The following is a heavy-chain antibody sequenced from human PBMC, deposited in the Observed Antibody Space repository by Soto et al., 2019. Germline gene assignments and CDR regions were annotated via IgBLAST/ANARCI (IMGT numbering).Heavy chain of an antibody. J-gene: IGHJ6*03. CDR3: ARENYYKMDV. CDR2: ITSDVNT. V-gene: IGHV3-11*05. Sequence: QVQLVESGGGLVNPGGSLRLSCAASGFTLSDYYMNWIRQSPGKGLEWISSITSDVNTNYADSVMGRFTISRDRAKNSLFLQMNSLRAEDTAVYYCARENYYKMDVWGPGTTVIVSS. CDR1: GFTLSDYY.